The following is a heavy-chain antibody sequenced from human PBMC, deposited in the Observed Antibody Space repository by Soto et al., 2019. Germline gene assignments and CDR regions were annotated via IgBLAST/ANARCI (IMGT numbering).Heavy chain of an antibody. Sequence: EVQLVESGGGLVQPGGSLRLSCATSGFTFSSYAMHWVRQAPGKGLEYVSAISSNGGSTFHANSVKGRFFISRDNSKNTLYLQMGSLRAEDMAVYYCARSRSPTTVTDALDIWGQGTVVTVSS. D-gene: IGHD4-17*01. CDR2: ISSNGGST. CDR1: GFTFSSYA. J-gene: IGHJ3*02. CDR3: ARSRSPTTVTDALDI. V-gene: IGHV3-64*01.